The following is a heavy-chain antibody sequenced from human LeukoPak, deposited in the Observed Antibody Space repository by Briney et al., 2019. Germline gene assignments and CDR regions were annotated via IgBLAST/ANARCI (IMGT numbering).Heavy chain of an antibody. Sequence: SETLSLTCTVSGGSISGSGYYWVWIRQPPGKGLEWIATIYTVSTYYNPSLKSRVTISVDTSKNQFSLRLSSVTAADTAMYYCARLRSPGDFDYCGQGTLVTVSS. V-gene: IGHV4-39*07. D-gene: IGHD1-26*01. CDR3: ARLRSPGDFDY. CDR2: IYTVST. CDR1: GGSISGSGYY. J-gene: IGHJ4*02.